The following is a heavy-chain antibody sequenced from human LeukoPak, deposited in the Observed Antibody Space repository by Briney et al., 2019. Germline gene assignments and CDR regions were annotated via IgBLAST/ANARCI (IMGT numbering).Heavy chain of an antibody. D-gene: IGHD6-6*01. CDR1: GFTFSSYA. Sequence: GGSLRLSCAASGFTFSSYAMSWVRQAPGKGLEWVSAISGSGGSTYYADSVKGRFTISRDNSKNTLYLQMNSLRAEDTAVYYCAKDKFASLTVGEYSSSSGYWGQGTLVTVSS. V-gene: IGHV3-23*01. J-gene: IGHJ4*02. CDR2: ISGSGGST. CDR3: AKDKFASLTVGEYSSSSGY.